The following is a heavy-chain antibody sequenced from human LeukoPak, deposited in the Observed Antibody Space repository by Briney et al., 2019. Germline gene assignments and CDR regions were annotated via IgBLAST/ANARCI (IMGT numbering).Heavy chain of an antibody. CDR3: AKEYDFWANNWFDP. CDR2: ISGSGGST. D-gene: IGHD3-3*01. V-gene: IGHV3-23*01. J-gene: IGHJ5*02. CDR1: GFTFSSYA. Sequence: GGSLRLSCAASGFTFSSYAMSWVRQAPGKGLEWVSSISGSGGSTYYADSVKGRFTISRDISKNTLYLQMNSLRGEDTAVYYCAKEYDFWANNWFDPWGQGTLVTVSS.